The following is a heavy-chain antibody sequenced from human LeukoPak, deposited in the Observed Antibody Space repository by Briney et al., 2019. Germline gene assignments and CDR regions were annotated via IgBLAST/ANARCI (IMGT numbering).Heavy chain of an antibody. Sequence: LGGSLRLSCAASGFTFSSYAMNWVRQAPGKGLEWVSDISGSGGRTYYADSVKGRSTISRDNSKNTLYLQMNSLRAEDTAVYYCASAGYSSSWYYFDYWGQGTLVTVSS. CDR2: ISGSGGRT. D-gene: IGHD6-13*01. V-gene: IGHV3-23*01. CDR3: ASAGYSSSWYYFDY. J-gene: IGHJ4*02. CDR1: GFTFSSYA.